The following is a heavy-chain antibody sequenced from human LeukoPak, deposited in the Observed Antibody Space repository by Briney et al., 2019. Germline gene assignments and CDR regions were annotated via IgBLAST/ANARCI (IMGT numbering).Heavy chain of an antibody. Sequence: GGSLRLSCAASGFTFSSYGMHWVRQAPGKGLEWVAFIRYDGSNKYYADSVKGRFTISRDNSKNTLYLQMNSLRTEDTAVYYCARDIGCSGGSCPPDYWGQGTLVTVSS. D-gene: IGHD2-15*01. CDR2: IRYDGSNK. V-gene: IGHV3-30*02. CDR3: ARDIGCSGGSCPPDY. J-gene: IGHJ4*02. CDR1: GFTFSSYG.